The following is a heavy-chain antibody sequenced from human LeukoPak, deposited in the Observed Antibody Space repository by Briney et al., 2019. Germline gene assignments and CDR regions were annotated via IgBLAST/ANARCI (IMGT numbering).Heavy chain of an antibody. CDR1: DDSITMYY. V-gene: IGHV4-59*12. CDR3: ARDQYYYDSSGYYYVGGY. D-gene: IGHD3-22*01. CDR2: VDHTGST. J-gene: IGHJ4*02. Sequence: KPSETLSLTCSVSDDSITMYYWTWIRQPPGKGLEWIGYVDHTGSTNFNPSLNGRVSISRDTTKNLFSLKLSSVTAADTAVYYCARDQYYYDSSGYYYVGGYWGQGTLVTVSS.